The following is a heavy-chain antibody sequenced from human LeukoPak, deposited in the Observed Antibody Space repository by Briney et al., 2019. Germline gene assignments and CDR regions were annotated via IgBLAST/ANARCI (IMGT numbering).Heavy chain of an antibody. CDR3: ARAYSSSWYSPVGWFDP. Sequence: SETLSLTCTVSGGSISTYSWSWIRQPAGKGLEWIGRIYYSGSTNYNPSLKSRVTISVDTSKNQFSLKLSSVTAADTAVYYCARAYSSSWYSPVGWFDPWGQGTLVTVSS. CDR2: IYYSGST. D-gene: IGHD6-13*01. V-gene: IGHV4-4*07. CDR1: GGSISTYS. J-gene: IGHJ5*02.